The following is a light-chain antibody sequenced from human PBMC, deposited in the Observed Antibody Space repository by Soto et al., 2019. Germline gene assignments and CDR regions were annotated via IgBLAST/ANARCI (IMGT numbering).Light chain of an antibody. CDR2: WAA. J-gene: IGKJ4*01. CDR1: QSVLYSTNNKNY. Sequence: DIVMTQSPDSLAVSLGERATINCKSSQSVLYSTNNKNYLAWYQQKPGQPPKLLIYWAATRESGVPDRFSGNGSGTDFTLTISSLQAEDVAVYFCQQSYIPPLTFGGGTKDEIK. V-gene: IGKV4-1*01. CDR3: QQSYIPPLT.